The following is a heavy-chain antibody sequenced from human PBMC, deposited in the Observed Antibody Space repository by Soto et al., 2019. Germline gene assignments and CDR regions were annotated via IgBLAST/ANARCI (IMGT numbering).Heavy chain of an antibody. J-gene: IGHJ5*02. V-gene: IGHV1-69*01. Sequence: QVQLVQSGAEIKKPASSVKVSCKASGGSDVFNNYPVSWVRQAPGQGLEWMGAIITMFNTADYAQRFLGRITITADEFARTVYMELTSLTSDDTAVYYCARHYPTADSGAGWFDTWGQGTVVTVSS. D-gene: IGHD2-8*02. CDR1: GGSDVFNNYP. CDR3: ARHYPTADSGAGWFDT. CDR2: IITMFNTA.